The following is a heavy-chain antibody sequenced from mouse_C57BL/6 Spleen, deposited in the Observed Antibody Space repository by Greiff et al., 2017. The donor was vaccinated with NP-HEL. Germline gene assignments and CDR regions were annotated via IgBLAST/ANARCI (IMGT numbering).Heavy chain of an antibody. Sequence: EVQLQQSGPELVKPGASVKISCKASGYTFTDYYMNWVKQSHGKSLEWIGDINPNNGGTSYNQKFKGKDTLTVEKSSSTAYMELRSLPSEDSAVYYCSRLEIYGVRFDYWGQGTTLTVSS. CDR2: INPNNGGT. J-gene: IGHJ2*01. V-gene: IGHV1-26*01. CDR3: SRLEIYGVRFDY. CDR1: GYTFTDYY. D-gene: IGHD1-1*02.